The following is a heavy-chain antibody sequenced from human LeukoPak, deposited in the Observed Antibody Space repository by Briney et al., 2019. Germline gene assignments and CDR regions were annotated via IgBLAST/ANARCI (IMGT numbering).Heavy chain of an antibody. CDR2: IIPIFGTA. D-gene: IGHD2-15*01. V-gene: IGHV1-69*01. CDR1: GGTFSSYA. J-gene: IGHJ4*02. CDR3: ARELYCSGGSCYQRESYYFDY. Sequence: ASVKVSCKASGGTFSSYAISWVRQAPGQGLEWMGGIIPIFGTANYAQKFQGRVTITADESTSTAYMELSSLRPEDTAVYYCARELYCSGGSCYQRESYYFDYWGQGTLVTVSS.